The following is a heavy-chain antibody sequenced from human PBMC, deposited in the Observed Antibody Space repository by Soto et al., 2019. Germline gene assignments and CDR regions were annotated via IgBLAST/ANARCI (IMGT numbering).Heavy chain of an antibody. CDR1: GFTFSSYA. J-gene: IGHJ4*02. CDR3: AKDQAVLPAAALDY. Sequence: GGSLRLSCAASGFTFSSYAMTWVRQAPGKGLEWVSAISSTGSTTYYADSVKGRFTISTDNSENTVYLQMNSLRAEDTAVYYCAKDQAVLPAAALDYWGQGTLVTVSS. D-gene: IGHD2-2*01. V-gene: IGHV3-23*01. CDR2: ISSTGSTT.